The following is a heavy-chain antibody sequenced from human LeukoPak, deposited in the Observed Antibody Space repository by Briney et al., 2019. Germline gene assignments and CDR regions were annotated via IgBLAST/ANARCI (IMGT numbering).Heavy chain of an antibody. CDR3: ARGMFGYCSSTSCPNWFDP. Sequence: GASVKVSCKAPGYTFTSYGISWVRQAPGQGLEWMGWISAYNGNTNYAQKLQGRVTMTTVTSTSTAYMELSSLRSEDTAVYYCARGMFGYCSSTSCPNWFDPWGQGTLVTVAS. J-gene: IGHJ5*02. CDR2: ISAYNGNT. CDR1: GYTFTSYG. V-gene: IGHV1-18*01. D-gene: IGHD2-2*03.